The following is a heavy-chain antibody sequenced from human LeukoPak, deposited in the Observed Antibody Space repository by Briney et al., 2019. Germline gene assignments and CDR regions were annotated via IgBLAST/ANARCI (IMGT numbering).Heavy chain of an antibody. CDR2: IIPIFGTA. Sequence: ASVKVSCKASGGTFSSYAISWVRQAPGQGLEWMGGIIPIFGTANYAQKFQGRVTITADESTSTAYMELSSLRSEDTAVYYCARGAFTIFGVVKGYPGFDYWGQGTLVTVSS. J-gene: IGHJ4*02. CDR3: ARGAFTIFGVVKGYPGFDY. CDR1: GGTFSSYA. V-gene: IGHV1-69*01. D-gene: IGHD3-3*01.